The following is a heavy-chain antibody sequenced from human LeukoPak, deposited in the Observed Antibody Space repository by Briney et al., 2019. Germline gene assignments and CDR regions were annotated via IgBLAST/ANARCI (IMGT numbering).Heavy chain of an antibody. CDR2: IYSGGST. V-gene: IGHV3-53*01. CDR3: ARGVVDNSYYFDY. D-gene: IGHD2-21*01. Sequence: VSVIYSGGSTYYADSVKGRFTISRDNSKNTLYLQMNSLRAEDTAVYYCARGVVDNSYYFDYWGQGTLVTVSS. J-gene: IGHJ4*02.